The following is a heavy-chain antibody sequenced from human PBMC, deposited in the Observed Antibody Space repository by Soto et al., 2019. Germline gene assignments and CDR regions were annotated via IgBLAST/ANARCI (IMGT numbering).Heavy chain of an antibody. CDR1: GFTFDDYA. Sequence: EVQLVESGGGLVQPGRSLRLSCAASGFTFDDYAMHWVRQAPGKGLEWVSGISWNSGSIGYADSVKGRFTISRDNXMNSLYLQMNSLRAEDTALYYCAKGPSSSCYYGMDVWGQGTTVTVSS. V-gene: IGHV3-9*01. J-gene: IGHJ6*02. CDR3: AKGPSSSCYYGMDV. CDR2: ISWNSGSI. D-gene: IGHD6-13*01.